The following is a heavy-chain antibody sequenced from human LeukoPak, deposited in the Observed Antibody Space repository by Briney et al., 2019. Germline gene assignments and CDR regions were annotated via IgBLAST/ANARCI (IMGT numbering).Heavy chain of an antibody. CDR2: INAGNGYT. Sequence: ASEKVSCKASGYTFTNYAMHWVRQAPGQRLEWMGWINAGNGYTKYSQKFQGRVTITRDTSATTAYMELSSLRSEDTAVYYCATFSWLLFAFDIWGQGTMVTVSS. CDR1: GYTFTNYA. CDR3: ATFSWLLFAFDI. J-gene: IGHJ3*02. V-gene: IGHV1-3*01. D-gene: IGHD3-3*01.